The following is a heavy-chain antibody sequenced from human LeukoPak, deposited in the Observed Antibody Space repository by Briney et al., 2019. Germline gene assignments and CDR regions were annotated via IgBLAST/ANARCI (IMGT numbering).Heavy chain of an antibody. CDR2: ISSSGSTI. J-gene: IGHJ4*02. CDR1: GFTFSDYY. CDR3: ASNWGNETGLH. D-gene: IGHD7-27*01. Sequence: GGSLRLSCAASGFTFSDYYMSWIRQAPGKGLEWVSYISSSGSTIYYADSVKGRFTISRDNSKNTLYLQMNSLRAEDTAVYYCASNWGNETGLHWGQGTLVTVSS. V-gene: IGHV3-11*01.